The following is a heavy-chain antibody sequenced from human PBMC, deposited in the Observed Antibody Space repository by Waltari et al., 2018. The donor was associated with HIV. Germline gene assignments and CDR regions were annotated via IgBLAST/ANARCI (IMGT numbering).Heavy chain of an antibody. CDR2: ISSNSSTI. V-gene: IGHV3-48*01. CDR3: ARDKTTNWNYDY. J-gene: IGHJ4*02. CDR1: GSTFSSYS. Sequence: EVQLVESGGGLVQPGGSLRLSCAASGSTFSSYSMNWVRQAPGKGWEWVSYISSNSSTIYYADSVKGRFTISRDNAKNSLYLQMNSLRAEDTAVYYCARDKTTNWNYDYWGQGTLVTVSS. D-gene: IGHD1-7*01.